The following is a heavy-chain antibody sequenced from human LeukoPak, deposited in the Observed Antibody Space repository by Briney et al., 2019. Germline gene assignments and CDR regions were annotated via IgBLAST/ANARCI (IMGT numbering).Heavy chain of an antibody. CDR3: ARDWWNGLDY. Sequence: PSQTLSLTCTVSGGSISSGGYYWSWIRQHPGKGLEWIGYIYYSGSTYYNPSLKSRVTISVDTSKNQFSLKLSSVTAVDTAVYYCARDWWNGLDYWGQGTLVTVSS. J-gene: IGHJ4*02. D-gene: IGHD1-1*01. V-gene: IGHV4-31*03. CDR1: GGSISSGGYY. CDR2: IYYSGST.